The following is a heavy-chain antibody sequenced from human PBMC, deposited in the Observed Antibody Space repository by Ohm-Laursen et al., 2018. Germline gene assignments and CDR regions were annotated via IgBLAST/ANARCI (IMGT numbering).Heavy chain of an antibody. CDR2: ISYDGSNK. Sequence: SLRLSCAASGFTFSSYGMHWVRQAPGKGLEWVAIISYDGSNKYYADSVKGRFTISRDNSKNTLYLQMNSLRAEDTAVYYCAKTWLFRGYDYYFDYWGQGTLVTVSS. V-gene: IGHV3-30*18. D-gene: IGHD5-12*01. CDR3: AKTWLFRGYDYYFDY. CDR1: GFTFSSYG. J-gene: IGHJ4*02.